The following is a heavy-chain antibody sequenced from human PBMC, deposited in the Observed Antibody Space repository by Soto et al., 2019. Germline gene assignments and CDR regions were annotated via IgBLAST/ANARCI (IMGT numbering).Heavy chain of an antibody. CDR1: GYTFTSYG. J-gene: IGHJ6*02. CDR3: AIDTPPFGMDV. Sequence: QVQLVQSGAEVKKPGASVKVSCKASGYTFTSYGISWVRQAPGQGSEWMGWISAYNGNTNYAKKLQGRVTMTPETSTRTAYMELRILRSDDTAVYYCAIDTPPFGMDVWGQGTTVTVSS. V-gene: IGHV1-18*01. CDR2: ISAYNGNT.